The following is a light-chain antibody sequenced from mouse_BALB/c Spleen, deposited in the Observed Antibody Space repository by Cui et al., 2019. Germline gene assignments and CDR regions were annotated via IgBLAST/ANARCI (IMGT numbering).Light chain of an antibody. V-gene: IGKV4-79*01. J-gene: IGKJ1*01. CDR3: HQWSSYPPT. CDR2: STS. CDR1: SSVSSSY. Sequence: QIVLTQSPAIMSASPGEQVTLTCSASSSVSSSYLYWYQQKPGSSPKLWIYSTSNLASGVPARFSGSGSGTSYSLTISSMEAEDAASYFCHQWSSYPPTFGGGTKLEIK.